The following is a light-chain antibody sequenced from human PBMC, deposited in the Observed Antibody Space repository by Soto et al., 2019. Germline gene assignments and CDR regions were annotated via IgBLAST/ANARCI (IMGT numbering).Light chain of an antibody. CDR1: RNVSIF. Sequence: EIPLTQSPSSLAASVGVRITLTCRASRNVSIFLNWYQHKPGKGPTLLIHATSNLQIGVPSRFSGSGSGTEFTLTISSLEPEDFGTYYCQQSYKMPSFGKGTRLEIK. CDR3: QQSYKMPS. V-gene: IGKV1-39*01. CDR2: ATS. J-gene: IGKJ5*01.